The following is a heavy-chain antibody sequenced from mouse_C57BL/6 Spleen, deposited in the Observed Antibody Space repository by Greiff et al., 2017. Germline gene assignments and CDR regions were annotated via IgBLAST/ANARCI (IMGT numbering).Heavy chain of an antibody. D-gene: IGHD1-1*01. CDR2: IWSGGST. CDR1: GFSLTSYG. Sequence: QVQLKQSGPGLVQPSQSLSITCTVSGFSLTSYGVHWVRQPPGKGLEWLGVIWSGGSTDYNAAFISRLSISKDNSKSQVFFKMNSLQADDTAIYYCAKNYHYGSSTGFAYWGQGTLVTVSA. CDR3: AKNYHYGSSTGFAY. V-gene: IGHV2-4*01. J-gene: IGHJ3*01.